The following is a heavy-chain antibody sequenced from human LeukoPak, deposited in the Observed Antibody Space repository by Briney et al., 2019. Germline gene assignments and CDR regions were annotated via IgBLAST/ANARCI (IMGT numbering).Heavy chain of an antibody. CDR3: ARYFDNTAYSWRRFDY. V-gene: IGHV3-7*01. Sequence: PGGSLRLSCAASGFTFSNFWMTWVRQAPGKGPEGLATISQDGGDKLYLDSVKGRFTISRDNARNSLYLQMNGLRAEDTAVYYCARYFDNTAYSWRRFDYWGQGALVTVSS. D-gene: IGHD2-21*02. J-gene: IGHJ4*02. CDR1: GFTFSNFW. CDR2: ISQDGGDK.